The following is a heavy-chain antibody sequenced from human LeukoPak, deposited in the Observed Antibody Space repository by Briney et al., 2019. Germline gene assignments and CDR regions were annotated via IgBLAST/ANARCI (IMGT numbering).Heavy chain of an antibody. Sequence: SETLSLTCTVSGGSISSSSYYWGWIRQPPGKGLEWIGSIYYSGSTYYNPSLKSRVTISVDTSKNQFSLKLSSVTAADTAVYYCARTYGDYDYYYYGMDVWGQGTTVTVSS. CDR1: GGSISSSSYY. J-gene: IGHJ6*02. D-gene: IGHD4-17*01. CDR3: ARTYGDYDYYYYGMDV. V-gene: IGHV4-39*01. CDR2: IYYSGST.